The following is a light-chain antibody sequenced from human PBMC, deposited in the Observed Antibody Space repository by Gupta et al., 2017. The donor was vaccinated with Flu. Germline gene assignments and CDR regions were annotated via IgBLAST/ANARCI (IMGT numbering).Light chain of an antibody. CDR2: EVS. CDR3: SSYAGSNNLV. J-gene: IGLJ2*01. Sequence: SVTISCTGTSSDVGGYNYVSWYQQHPGKAPTLMIYEVSKRPSGVPDRFSGSKSGNTASLTVSGLQAEDEADYYCSSYAGSNNLVFGGGTKLTVL. V-gene: IGLV2-8*01. CDR1: SSDVGGYNY.